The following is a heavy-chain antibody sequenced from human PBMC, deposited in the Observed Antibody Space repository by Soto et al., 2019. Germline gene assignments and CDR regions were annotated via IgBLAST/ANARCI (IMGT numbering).Heavy chain of an antibody. CDR1: VFTFSDYY. D-gene: IGHD2-2*01. CDR3: ARYRVGYCSSTSCYAADYYYYYYMDV. CDR2: ISSSGSTI. J-gene: IGHJ6*03. V-gene: IGHV3-11*01. Sequence: GESLRLSCAVSVFTFSDYYMSWIRQDPGKGLEWVSYISSSGSTIYYADSVKGRFTISRDNAKNSLYLQMNSLRAEDTAVYYCARYRVGYCSSTSCYAADYYYYYYMDVWGKGTTVTVSS.